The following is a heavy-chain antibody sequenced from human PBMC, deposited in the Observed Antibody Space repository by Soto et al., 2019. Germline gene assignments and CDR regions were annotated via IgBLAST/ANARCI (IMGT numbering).Heavy chain of an antibody. J-gene: IGHJ6*03. D-gene: IGHD3-3*01. CDR3: ARADYDFWSGAYYYMDV. V-gene: IGHV1-46*03. CDR2: INPSGGST. CDR1: GYTFTSYY. Sequence: QVQLVQSGAEVKKPGASVKVSCKASGYTFTSYYMHWVRQAPGQGLEWMGIINPSGGSTSYAQKFQGRVTMTRDTSTSTVYMELSSLRSEDTAVYYCARADYDFWSGAYYYMDVWGKGTTVTVSS.